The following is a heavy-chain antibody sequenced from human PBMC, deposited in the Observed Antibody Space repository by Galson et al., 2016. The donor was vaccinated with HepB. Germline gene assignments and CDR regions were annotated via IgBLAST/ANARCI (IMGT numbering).Heavy chain of an antibody. CDR1: GFTFSSYA. J-gene: IGHJ6*02. CDR2: ISYDGSNK. CDR3: ARGSSSWRYYYYYGMDV. V-gene: IGHV3-30-3*01. Sequence: SLRLSCAASGFTFSSYAMHWVRQAPGKGLEWVAVISYDGSNKYNAGSVKGRFTISRDNSKNTLYLQMNSLRAEDTAVYYCARGSSSWRYYYYYGMDVWGQGTTVTVSS. D-gene: IGHD6-13*01.